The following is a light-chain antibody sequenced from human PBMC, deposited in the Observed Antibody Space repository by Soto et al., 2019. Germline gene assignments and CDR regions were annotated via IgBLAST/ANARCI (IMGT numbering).Light chain of an antibody. CDR1: QSVSSY. Sequence: EIVLTQSPATLSLSPGERATLSCRASQSVSSYLAWYQQKPGQAPRLLIYDASKRATDVPGRFSGSGSGTDFILTISSLEPDDFAIYYCQQRRDSITFGQGTRLEIK. CDR2: DAS. J-gene: IGKJ5*01. CDR3: QQRRDSIT. V-gene: IGKV3-11*01.